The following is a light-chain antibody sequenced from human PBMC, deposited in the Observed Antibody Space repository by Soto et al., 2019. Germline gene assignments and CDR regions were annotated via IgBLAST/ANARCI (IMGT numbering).Light chain of an antibody. V-gene: IGKV1-9*01. CDR2: TAS. CDR1: QGINSY. CDR3: QHYNTYPWT. J-gene: IGKJ1*01. Sequence: DIQLTQSPSFLSASVGDRVTVTCRASQGINSYLAWYQQKPGKAPKLLIYTASTLQSGVPSRFSGSGSGTEFTLTITSLQPGDFATYYCQHYNTYPWTFGQGTKVDIK.